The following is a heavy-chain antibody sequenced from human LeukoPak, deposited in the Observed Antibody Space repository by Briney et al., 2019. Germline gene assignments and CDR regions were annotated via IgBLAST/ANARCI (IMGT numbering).Heavy chain of an antibody. J-gene: IGHJ4*02. V-gene: IGHV3-23*01. CDR2: ISGSGGST. CDR1: GFTFSGYA. CDR3: AKYDRIVVVPAAIDY. Sequence: GGSLRLSCAASGFTFSGYAMSWVRQAPGKGLEWVSAISGSGGSTYCADSVKGRFTISRDNSKNTLYLQMNSLRAEDTAVYYCAKYDRIVVVPAAIDYWGQGTLVTVSS. D-gene: IGHD2-2*01.